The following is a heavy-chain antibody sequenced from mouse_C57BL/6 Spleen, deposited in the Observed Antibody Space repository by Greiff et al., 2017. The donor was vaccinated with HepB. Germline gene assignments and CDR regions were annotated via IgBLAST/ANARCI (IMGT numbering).Heavy chain of an antibody. Sequence: EVQRVESGGGLVKPGGSLKLSCAASGFTFSDYGMHWVRQAPEKGLEWVAYISSGSSTIYYADTVKGRFTISRDNAKNTLFLQMTSLRSEDTAMYYCARGYSNYGYFDVWGTGTTVTVSS. CDR1: GFTFSDYG. J-gene: IGHJ1*03. CDR2: ISSGSSTI. V-gene: IGHV5-17*01. CDR3: ARGYSNYGYFDV. D-gene: IGHD2-5*01.